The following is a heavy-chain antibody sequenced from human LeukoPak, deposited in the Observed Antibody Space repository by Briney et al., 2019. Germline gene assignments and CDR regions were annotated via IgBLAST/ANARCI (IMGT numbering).Heavy chain of an antibody. Sequence: GGSLRLSCAASGFTFSNAWMSWVRQAPGKGLEWVANIKQDGSEKYYVDSVKGRFTISRDNAKNSLYLQMNSLRAEDTAVYYCAREDLGYYDSSGYLDYWGQGTLVTVSS. V-gene: IGHV3-7*01. CDR2: IKQDGSEK. CDR3: AREDLGYYDSSGYLDY. J-gene: IGHJ4*02. D-gene: IGHD3-22*01. CDR1: GFTFSNAW.